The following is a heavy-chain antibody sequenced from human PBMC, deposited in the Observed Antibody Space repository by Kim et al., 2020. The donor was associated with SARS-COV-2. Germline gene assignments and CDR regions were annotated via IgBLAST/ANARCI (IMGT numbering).Heavy chain of an antibody. CDR3: ARGVLVVVAASGTPDAFDI. CDR2: INAGNGNT. CDR1: GYTFTSYA. D-gene: IGHD2-15*01. V-gene: IGHV1-3*01. Sequence: ASVKVSCKASGYTFTSYAMHWVRQAPGQRLEWMGWINAGNGNTKYSQKFQGRVTITRDTSASTAYMELSSLRSEDTAVYYCARGVLVVVAASGTPDAFDIWGQGTMVTVSS. J-gene: IGHJ3*02.